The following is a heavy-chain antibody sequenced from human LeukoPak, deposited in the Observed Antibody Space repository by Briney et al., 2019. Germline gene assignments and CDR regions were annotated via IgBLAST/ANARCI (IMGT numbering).Heavy chain of an antibody. CDR1: GGSISSSSYS. D-gene: IGHD1-26*01. CDR2: IYYSGGT. V-gene: IGHV4-39*01. Sequence: PSETLSLTCTVSGGSISSSSYSWGWIRQPPGKGLEWIGSIYYSGGTYYNPSLKSRVTISVDTSKNQFSLKLSSVTAADTAVYYCARRRWGLHNWFDPWGQGTLVTVSS. CDR3: ARRRWGLHNWFDP. J-gene: IGHJ5*02.